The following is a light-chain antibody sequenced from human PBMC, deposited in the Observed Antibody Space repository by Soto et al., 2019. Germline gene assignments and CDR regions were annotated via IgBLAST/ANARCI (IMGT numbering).Light chain of an antibody. CDR1: SSDVGGYNF. Sequence: QLVLTQPASVSGSPGQSITISCTGKSSDVGGYNFVSWLQQHPGKAPKLMIYEVNERPSGVSNRFSGSKSGNTASLTISGLQAEDEADYYCSSYTSSNTHVFGTGTKLTVL. J-gene: IGLJ1*01. CDR3: SSYTSSNTHV. V-gene: IGLV2-14*01. CDR2: EVN.